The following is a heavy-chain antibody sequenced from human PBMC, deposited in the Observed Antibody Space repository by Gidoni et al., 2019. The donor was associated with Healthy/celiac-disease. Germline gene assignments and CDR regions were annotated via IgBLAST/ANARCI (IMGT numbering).Heavy chain of an antibody. V-gene: IGHV4-34*01. J-gene: IGHJ3*02. D-gene: IGHD4-17*01. CDR2: INHSGST. Sequence: QVQLQQWGAGLLKPSETLSLTCAVYGGSFSGYYWSWIRQPPGKGLEWIGEINHSGSTNYNPSLKSRVTISVDTSKNQFSLKLSSVTAADTAVYYCARGYGDLSVAFDIWGQGTMVTVSS. CDR3: ARGYGDLSVAFDI. CDR1: GGSFSGYY.